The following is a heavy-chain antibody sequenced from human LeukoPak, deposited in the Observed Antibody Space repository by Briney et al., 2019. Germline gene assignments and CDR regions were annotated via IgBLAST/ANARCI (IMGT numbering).Heavy chain of an antibody. Sequence: PGGSLRLSCTASGFTFGGYAMSWVRQAPGKGLEWVGFIRSKAYGGTTEYAASVKGRFTISRDDSKSIAYLQMNSLKTEDTAVYYCTRDKVAETGGFDYWGQGTLVTVSS. V-gene: IGHV3-49*04. CDR2: IRSKAYGGTT. J-gene: IGHJ4*02. CDR3: TRDKVAETGGFDY. D-gene: IGHD6-19*01. CDR1: GFTFGGYA.